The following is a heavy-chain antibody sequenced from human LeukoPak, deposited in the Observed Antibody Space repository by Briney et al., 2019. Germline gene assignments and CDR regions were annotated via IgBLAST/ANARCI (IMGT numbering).Heavy chain of an antibody. D-gene: IGHD6-19*01. CDR3: ARGGSGWYDY. CDR2: MNPNSGNT. J-gene: IGHJ4*02. Sequence: ASVKDSCKASGYTFTSYAMNWVRQAPGQGLEWMGWMNPNSGNTGYAQKFQGRVTMTRNTSISTAYMELSSLRSEDTAVYYCARGGSGWYDYWGQGTLVTVSS. CDR1: GYTFTSYA. V-gene: IGHV1-8*02.